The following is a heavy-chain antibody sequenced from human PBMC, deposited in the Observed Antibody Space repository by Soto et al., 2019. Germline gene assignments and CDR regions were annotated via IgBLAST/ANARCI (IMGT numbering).Heavy chain of an antibody. Sequence: GGSLRLSCAASGFTFSNAWMNWVRQAPGKGLEWVGRIKSKTDGGTTDYAAPVKGRFTISRDDSKNTLYLQMNSLKTEDTAVYYCTTARDSSGYYDDHDAFDIWGQGTMVTVSS. D-gene: IGHD3-22*01. CDR2: IKSKTDGGTT. CDR1: GFTFSNAW. V-gene: IGHV3-15*07. J-gene: IGHJ3*02. CDR3: TTARDSSGYYDDHDAFDI.